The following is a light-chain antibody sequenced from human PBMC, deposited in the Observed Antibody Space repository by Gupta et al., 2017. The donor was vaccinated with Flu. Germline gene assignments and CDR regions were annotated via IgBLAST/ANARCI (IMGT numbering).Light chain of an antibody. Sequence: SSGDKLGNNFVSWYQQTPGQSPMLVIYQDTKRPSGIPERFSGSNSGNTATLTISGTQAMDEADFYCQTWDSNTGVFGGGTKLTVL. V-gene: IGLV3-1*01. CDR1: KLGNNF. CDR2: QDT. CDR3: QTWDSNTGV. J-gene: IGLJ2*01.